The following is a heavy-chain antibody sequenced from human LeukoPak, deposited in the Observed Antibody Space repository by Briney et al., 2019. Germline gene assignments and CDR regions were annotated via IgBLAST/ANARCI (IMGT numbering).Heavy chain of an antibody. CDR2: IYHSGST. J-gene: IGHJ5*02. Sequence: SETLSLTCAVSGYSISSGYYWGWIRPPPGKGLEWIGSIYHSGSTYYNPSLKSRVTISVDTSKNQFSLKLSSVTAADTAVYYCARGGGAAAVAYWFDPWGQGTLVTVSS. CDR1: GYSISSGYY. CDR3: ARGGGAAAVAYWFDP. D-gene: IGHD6-13*01. V-gene: IGHV4-38-2*01.